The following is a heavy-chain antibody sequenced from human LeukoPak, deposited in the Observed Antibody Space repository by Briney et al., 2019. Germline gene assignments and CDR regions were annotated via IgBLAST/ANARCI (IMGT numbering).Heavy chain of an antibody. J-gene: IGHJ4*02. V-gene: IGHV1-2*02. Sequence: ASVKVSCTASGYIFTGYYMHWVRQAPGQGLEWMGWINPNSGATNYAQKFQGRVTMTRDMSISTVYMEVSSLRSDDTAVYYCAKEGLERWELSGYYWGQGTLVTVSS. CDR3: AKEGLERWELSGYY. CDR2: INPNSGAT. CDR1: GYIFTGYY. D-gene: IGHD1-26*01.